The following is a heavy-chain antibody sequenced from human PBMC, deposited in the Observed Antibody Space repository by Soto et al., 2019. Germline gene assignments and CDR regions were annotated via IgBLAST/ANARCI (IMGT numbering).Heavy chain of an antibody. CDR3: AREVAGGTTPRTTDAFDI. Sequence: ASVKVSCKASGYTFTSYYMHWVRQAPGQGLEWMGIINPSGGSTSYAQKFQGRVTMTRDTSTSTVYMELSSLRSEDTAVYYCAREVAGGTTPRTTDAFDIWGQGTMVTVSS. D-gene: IGHD1-1*01. V-gene: IGHV1-46*01. CDR1: GYTFTSYY. J-gene: IGHJ3*02. CDR2: INPSGGST.